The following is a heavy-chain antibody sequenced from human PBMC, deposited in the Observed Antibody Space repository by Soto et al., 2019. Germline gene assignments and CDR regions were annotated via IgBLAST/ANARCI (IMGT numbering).Heavy chain of an antibody. CDR3: VTDRVNWNYKRPSAFDY. Sequence: ASVKVSCKASGYTFTSYAMHWVRQAPGQRLERMGWINAGNGNTKYSQKFQGRVTITRDTSASTAYMELSSLRSEYTAVYYCVTDRVNWNYKRPSAFDYWGQGTLVTVSS. J-gene: IGHJ4*02. CDR1: GYTFTSYA. D-gene: IGHD1-7*01. CDR2: INAGNGNT. V-gene: IGHV1-3*01.